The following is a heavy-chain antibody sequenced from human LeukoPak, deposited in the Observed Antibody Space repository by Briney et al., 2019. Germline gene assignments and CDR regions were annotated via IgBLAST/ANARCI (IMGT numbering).Heavy chain of an antibody. V-gene: IGHV3-30*02. CDR1: GFTFSSYG. Sequence: AGGSLRLSCAASGFTFSSYGMHWVRQAPGKGLEWVAFIRFDGSNKYYADSVKGRFTLSRDNSKNTLYLQMNSLRAEDTAVYYCAKDPPRYYYDSSGMDWGQGTLVTVSS. J-gene: IGHJ4*02. CDR3: AKDPPRYYYDSSGMD. D-gene: IGHD3-22*01. CDR2: IRFDGSNK.